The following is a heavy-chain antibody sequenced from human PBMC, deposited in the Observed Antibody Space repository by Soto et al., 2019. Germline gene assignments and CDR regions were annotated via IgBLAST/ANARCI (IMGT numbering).Heavy chain of an antibody. D-gene: IGHD3-9*01. Sequence: AETLSLTCAVYGGSFSGYYWSWIRPPRGKGLEWIGEINHSGSTNYNPSLKSRVTISVDTSKNQFSLKLSSVTAADTAVYYCARVNVLRYFDWLLPDYYYGMDVWGQGTTVTVSS. CDR2: INHSGST. J-gene: IGHJ6*02. CDR1: GGSFSGYY. CDR3: ARVNVLRYFDWLLPDYYYGMDV. V-gene: IGHV4-34*01.